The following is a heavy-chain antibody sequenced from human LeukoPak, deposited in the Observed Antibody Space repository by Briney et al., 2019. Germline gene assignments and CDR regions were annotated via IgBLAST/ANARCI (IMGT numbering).Heavy chain of an antibody. CDR2: ICGSGVST. V-gene: IGHV3-23*01. CDR1: GFTFSSYA. CDR3: AKTYRYCSSTSCYNY. D-gene: IGHD2-2*02. Sequence: PGGSLRLSCAASGFTFSSYAMSWVRQAPGKGLEWVSGICGSGVSTYYADSVKGRFTISRDNSKNTLYLQMNSLRAEDTAVYYCAKTYRYCSSTSCYNYWGQGTLVTVSS. J-gene: IGHJ4*02.